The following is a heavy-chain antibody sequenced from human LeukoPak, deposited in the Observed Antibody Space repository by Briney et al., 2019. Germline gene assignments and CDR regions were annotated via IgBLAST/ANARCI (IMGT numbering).Heavy chain of an antibody. D-gene: IGHD3-22*01. CDR2: ISGSGGST. CDR3: AKDGPHDSMEGFDY. Sequence: GGSLRLSCAASGFTFNKYAMTWVRQAPGKGLEWVSAISGSGGSTYYADSVKGRFTISRDNSKNTLYLQMNSLRAEDTAVYYCAKDGPHDSMEGFDYWGQGTLVTVSS. CDR1: GFTFNKYA. J-gene: IGHJ4*02. V-gene: IGHV3-23*01.